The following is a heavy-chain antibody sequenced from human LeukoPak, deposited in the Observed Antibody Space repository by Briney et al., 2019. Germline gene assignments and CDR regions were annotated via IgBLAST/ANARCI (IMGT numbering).Heavy chain of an antibody. Sequence: SETLSLTCTVSGGSISSYYWSWIRQPPGKGLEWIGNIYYSGSTNYNPSLKSRVTISVDTSKNQFSLKLSAVTAADTAVYYCARGDYGSGIKFDYWGQGTLVTVSS. CDR2: IYYSGST. J-gene: IGHJ4*02. D-gene: IGHD3-10*01. CDR3: ARGDYGSGIKFDY. CDR1: GGSISSYY. V-gene: IGHV4-59*08.